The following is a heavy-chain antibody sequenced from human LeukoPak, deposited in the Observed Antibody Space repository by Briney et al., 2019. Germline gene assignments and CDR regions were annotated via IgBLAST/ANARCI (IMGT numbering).Heavy chain of an antibody. Sequence: PGGSLRLSCAASGFSFSAYDMHWVRQATGKGLEWVSAISTTGDTYYPGSVKDRFTISRENAKSPLYLQMNSLRAEDTAVYYCARGRSGSYFDSWGQGTLVAVSS. CDR1: GFSFSAYD. CDR2: ISTTGDT. J-gene: IGHJ4*02. D-gene: IGHD1-26*01. CDR3: ARGRSGSYFDS. V-gene: IGHV3-13*04.